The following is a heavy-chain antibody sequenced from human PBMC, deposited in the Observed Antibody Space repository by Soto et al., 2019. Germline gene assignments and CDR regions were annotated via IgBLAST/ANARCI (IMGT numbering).Heavy chain of an antibody. D-gene: IGHD3-3*01. V-gene: IGHV3-23*01. CDR2: ISSHGDTT. CDR1: GFLFSSYA. J-gene: IGHJ5*02. CDR3: TRARYDFWNGFPPSIWFHP. Sequence: EEQLLQSGGGVVQSGGSLRLSCEASGFLFSSYAMNWVRQARGKGLEWVSSISSHGDTTYYAESVTGRFTISRDNSKNTPFLQMISPRAEDTPLYFCTRARYDFWNGFPPSIWFHPWGQGTLVTVSS.